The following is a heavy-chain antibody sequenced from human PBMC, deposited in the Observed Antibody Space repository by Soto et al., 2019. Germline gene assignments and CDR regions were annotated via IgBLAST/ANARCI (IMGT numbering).Heavy chain of an antibody. CDR3: ARIRVYYDSSGYGYYYYGMDV. J-gene: IGHJ6*02. CDR1: GFSLSTSGMC. D-gene: IGHD3-22*01. Sequence: SGPTLVNPTQTLTLTCTFSGFSLSTSGMCVSWIRQPPGKALEWLALIDWDDDKYYSTSLKTRLTISKDTSKNQVVLTMTNMDPVDTDTYYCARIRVYYDSSGYGYYYYGMDVWGQGTTVTVSS. CDR2: IDWDDDK. V-gene: IGHV2-70*01.